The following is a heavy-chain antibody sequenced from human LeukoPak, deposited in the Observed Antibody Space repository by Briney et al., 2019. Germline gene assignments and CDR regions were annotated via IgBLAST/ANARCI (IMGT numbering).Heavy chain of an antibody. CDR3: ARALWSGHIYYGMDV. CDR1: GFTFSDYY. J-gene: IGHJ6*02. Sequence: PGGSLRLSCAASGFTFSDYYMSWIRQAPGKGLEWVSYISTSVNTIYYADSVKGRFTVSRDNAKNSLYLQMNSLRAEDTALYYWARALWSGHIYYGMDVWGQGTTVTVSS. CDR2: ISTSVNTI. V-gene: IGHV3-11*04. D-gene: IGHD3-10*01.